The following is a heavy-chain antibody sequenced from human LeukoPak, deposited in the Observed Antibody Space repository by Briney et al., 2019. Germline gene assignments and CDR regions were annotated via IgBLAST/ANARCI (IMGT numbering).Heavy chain of an antibody. CDR3: AREGDGGYSFGY. CDR1: SGSISSSNW. J-gene: IGHJ4*02. V-gene: IGHV4-4*02. D-gene: IGHD4-23*01. Sequence: SGTLSLTCAVSSGSISSSNWWSWVRQPPGKGLEWIGVISHSGSTNYNPSLKTRVTISADKSKNQFSLKLSAVTAADTAVYFCAREGDGGYSFGYWGQGTLVIVSS. CDR2: ISHSGST.